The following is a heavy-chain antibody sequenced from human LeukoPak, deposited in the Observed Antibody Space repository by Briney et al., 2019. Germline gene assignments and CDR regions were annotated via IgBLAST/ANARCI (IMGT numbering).Heavy chain of an antibody. CDR2: IYYSGST. Sequence: SETLSLTCTVSGRSISSYYWSWLRQPPGKGLEWIGYIYYSGSTNYNPSLKSRVTISVDTSKNQFSLKLSSVTAADTAVYYCARVRQQLVLWFDPWGQGTLVTVSS. CDR1: GRSISSYY. J-gene: IGHJ5*02. CDR3: ARVRQQLVLWFDP. D-gene: IGHD6-13*01. V-gene: IGHV4-59*01.